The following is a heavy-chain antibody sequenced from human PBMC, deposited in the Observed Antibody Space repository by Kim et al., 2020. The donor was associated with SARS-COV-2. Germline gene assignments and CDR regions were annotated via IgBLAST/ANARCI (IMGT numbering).Heavy chain of an antibody. D-gene: IGHD4-17*01. Sequence: SETLSLTCTVSGGSISSSSYYWGWIRQPPGKGLEWIGSIYYSGSTYYNPSLKSRVTISVDTSKNQFSLKLSSVTAADTAVYYCASPYGDWFLFDYWGQGTLVTVSS. V-gene: IGHV4-39*01. CDR2: IYYSGST. CDR3: ASPYGDWFLFDY. CDR1: GGSISSSSYY. J-gene: IGHJ4*02.